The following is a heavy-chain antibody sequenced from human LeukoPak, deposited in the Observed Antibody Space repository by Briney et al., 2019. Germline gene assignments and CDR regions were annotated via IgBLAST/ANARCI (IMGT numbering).Heavy chain of an antibody. V-gene: IGHV4-59*01. D-gene: IGHD1-26*01. Sequence: SETLSLTCTVSGGSISSYYWSWIRQPPGKGLEWVGYFYYSGSTNYNPSLKSRVTISVDTSKNQFSLKLSSVTAADTAVYYCARDRSYIWFDPWGQGTLVTVSS. CDR2: FYYSGST. J-gene: IGHJ5*02. CDR1: GGSISSYY. CDR3: ARDRSYIWFDP.